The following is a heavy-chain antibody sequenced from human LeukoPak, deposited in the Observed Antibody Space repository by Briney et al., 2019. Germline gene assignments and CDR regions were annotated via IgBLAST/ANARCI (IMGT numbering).Heavy chain of an antibody. CDR1: GGSISTYY. CDR2: IYFSGST. CDR3: ARDPQDAFDI. J-gene: IGHJ3*02. Sequence: SETLSLTCNVSGGSISTYYWSWIRQPPGQGLEWIGYIYFSGSTNYNPSLKSRVTISVDTSKNQFSLKLSSVTAADTAVYYCARDPQDAFDIWGQGTMVTVSS. V-gene: IGHV4-59*01.